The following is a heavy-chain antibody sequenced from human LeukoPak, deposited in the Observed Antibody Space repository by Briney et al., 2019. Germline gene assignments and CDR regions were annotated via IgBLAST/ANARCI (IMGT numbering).Heavy chain of an antibody. Sequence: SETLSLTCTVSGGSINSYYWTWIRQPPGKGLEWIGNIYNSGNTNYNPPLKSRVTISVDTSKNQFSLKLNSVTAADTAVYYCARGQVTTVTTGAFDIWGQGTMVTVSS. V-gene: IGHV4-59*12. D-gene: IGHD4-17*01. CDR1: GGSINSYY. J-gene: IGHJ3*02. CDR2: IYNSGNT. CDR3: ARGQVTTVTTGAFDI.